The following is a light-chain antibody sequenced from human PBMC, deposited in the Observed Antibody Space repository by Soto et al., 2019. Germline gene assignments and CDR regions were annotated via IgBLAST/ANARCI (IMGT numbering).Light chain of an antibody. CDR1: SSDIGTYGY. J-gene: IGLJ1*01. CDR2: EVS. CDR3: SSYAGSNNFV. Sequence: QSVLTQPPSASGSLGQSVTISCTGTSSDIGTYGYVSWYQQHPGRAPKLIIFEVSKRPLGVPDRFSGSKSGNTASLIVSGLQPDDEANYYCSSYAGSNNFVFGTGT. V-gene: IGLV2-8*01.